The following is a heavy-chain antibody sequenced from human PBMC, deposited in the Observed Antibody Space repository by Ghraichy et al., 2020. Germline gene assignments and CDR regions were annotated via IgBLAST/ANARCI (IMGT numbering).Heavy chain of an antibody. V-gene: IGHV4-59*01. Sequence: SETLSLTCTVSGGSISSYYWSWIRQPPGKGLEWIGYIYYSGSTNYNPSLKSRVTISVDTSKNQFSLKLSSVTAADTAVYYCARTAMTTVTNWFDPWGQGTLVTVSS. D-gene: IGHD4-17*01. CDR3: ARTAMTTVTNWFDP. J-gene: IGHJ5*02. CDR2: IYYSGST. CDR1: GGSISSYY.